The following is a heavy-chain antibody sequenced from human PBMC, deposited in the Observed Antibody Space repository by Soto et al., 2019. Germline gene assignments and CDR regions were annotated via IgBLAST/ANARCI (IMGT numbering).Heavy chain of an antibody. Sequence: QVQLVESGGGVVQPGRSLRLSCAASGFTFSSYAMHWVRQAPGEGLEWVAVISYDGSNKYYADSVKGRFTISRDNSKNTLYLQMNGLRVEDAALYYCARGAPGDVWGQGTTVTVSS. CDR3: ARGAPGDV. CDR1: GFTFSSYA. CDR2: ISYDGSNK. J-gene: IGHJ6*02. V-gene: IGHV3-30-3*01.